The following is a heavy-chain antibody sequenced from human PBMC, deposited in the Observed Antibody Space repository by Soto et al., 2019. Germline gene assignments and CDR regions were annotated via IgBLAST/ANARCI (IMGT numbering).Heavy chain of an antibody. V-gene: IGHV4-31*02. CDR2: IYYSGST. CDR1: GGSISSCVYY. J-gene: IGHJ6*02. CDR3: ARDQRRVYYDSSQVYYCCCIDV. D-gene: IGHD3-22*01. Sequence: PSETLSLTSTVSGGSISSCVYYWCWLRQQPGDGLVWLAYIYYSGSTYYNQSLKSRVTISVDTSNNQFSLKLSSVTAADTAVYYCARDQRRVYYDSSQVYYCCCIDVWGQGTMVTVSS.